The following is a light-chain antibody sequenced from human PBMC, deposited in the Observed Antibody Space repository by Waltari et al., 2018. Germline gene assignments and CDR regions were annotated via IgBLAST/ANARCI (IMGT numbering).Light chain of an antibody. J-gene: IGKJ1*01. CDR3: QQHGTLPAT. V-gene: IGKV3-20*01. CDR1: QSVGSSS. Sequence: EIVLTQSPGTASLSHGERVTLSCRASQSVGSSSLAWYKQKPGQSPRLFIYRASRRATGIPDRFSCSSSGTEFSLTISRLEPEDFAVYYCQQHGTLPATFGQGTKVEIK. CDR2: RAS.